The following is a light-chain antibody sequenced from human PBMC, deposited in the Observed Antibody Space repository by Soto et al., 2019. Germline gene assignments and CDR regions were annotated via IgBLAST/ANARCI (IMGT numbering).Light chain of an antibody. CDR3: QQYGRSPVT. J-gene: IGKJ1*01. V-gene: IGKV3-15*01. CDR1: QSISSN. CDR2: AAA. Sequence: EILMTQSPATLSVPPGERATLSCRASQSISSNLAWYQHKLGQAPRLLIYAAASRPTGIPSRFSGSGSGTQYSPTISSLQSEDFAVYYCQQYGRSPVTFGQGTKVDIK.